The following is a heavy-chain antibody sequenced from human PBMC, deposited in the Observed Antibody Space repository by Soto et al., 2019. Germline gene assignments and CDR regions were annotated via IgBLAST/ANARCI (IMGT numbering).Heavy chain of an antibody. Sequence: GGSLRLSCEASGFSFETYAFHWVRQAPGKGLEWVAVISFDGKNTYNADSVKGRFTFSRDSPMNTLHLQLNRLRPEDTPVYFCARDHLYCTEVNGCRGYYGMDVWGQRTTVTVSS. CDR1: GFSFETYA. J-gene: IGHJ6*02. V-gene: IGHV3-30*04. CDR2: ISFDGKNT. CDR3: ARDHLYCTEVNGCRGYYGMDV. D-gene: IGHD2-8*02.